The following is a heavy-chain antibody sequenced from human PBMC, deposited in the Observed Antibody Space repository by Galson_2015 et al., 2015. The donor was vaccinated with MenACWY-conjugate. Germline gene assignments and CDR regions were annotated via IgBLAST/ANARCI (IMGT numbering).Heavy chain of an antibody. V-gene: IGHV3-53*05. Sequence: SLRLSCEASGFSVSSSYMTWVRQAPGKGLEWVSVIYSSGNSHHAESVKGRLTIARDTSQNTVYLQMNSLRFEDTAVYYCARVGQWLGRDYFDYWGQGTLVTVSS. CDR2: IYSSGNS. J-gene: IGHJ4*02. CDR1: GFSVSSSY. CDR3: ARVGQWLGRDYFDY. D-gene: IGHD6-19*01.